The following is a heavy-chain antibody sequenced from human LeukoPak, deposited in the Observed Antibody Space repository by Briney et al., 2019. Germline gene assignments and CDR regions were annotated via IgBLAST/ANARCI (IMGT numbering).Heavy chain of an antibody. J-gene: IGHJ5*02. CDR1: DGSFSGYY. Sequence: PSETLSLTCTVYDGSFSGYYWSWIRQPPGKGLEWIGEINHSGSTNYNPSLKSRVTISVDKSKNQFSMKLNSVTAADTAVYYCARVPKAAADNWFDPWGQGTLVTVSS. V-gene: IGHV4-34*01. CDR3: ARVPKAAADNWFDP. D-gene: IGHD6-13*01. CDR2: INHSGST.